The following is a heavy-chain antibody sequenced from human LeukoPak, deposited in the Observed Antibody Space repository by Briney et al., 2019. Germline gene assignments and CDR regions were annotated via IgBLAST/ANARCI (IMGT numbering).Heavy chain of an antibody. CDR2: IYYSGNT. J-gene: IGHJ4*02. D-gene: IGHD6-13*01. V-gene: IGHV4-39*07. CDR3: VRSSWYTAFDY. Sequence: SETLSLTCSVSGGSISSSIHYWSWIRQPPGKGLEWVGSIYYSGNTYYNPSLKSRVTISVDTSKNQFSLKVSSVTAADTAVYYCVRSSWYTAFDYWGQGTLVTVSS. CDR1: GGSISSSIHY.